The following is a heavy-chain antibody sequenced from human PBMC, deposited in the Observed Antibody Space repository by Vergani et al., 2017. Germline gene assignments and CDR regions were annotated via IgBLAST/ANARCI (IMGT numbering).Heavy chain of an antibody. CDR2: INPKSGGT. J-gene: IGHJ4*02. CDR3: ARDRRDIVATWALH. D-gene: IGHD5-12*01. CDR1: GYTFTGYY. Sequence: QVQLVQSGAEVKKPGASVKVSCKASGYTFTGYYMHWVRQAPGQGLEWMGWINPKSGGTNYAQKFQGRVTMTRDTSISTAYMELSRLRSDDTAVYYCARDRRDIVATWALHWGQGTLVTVSS. V-gene: IGHV1-2*02.